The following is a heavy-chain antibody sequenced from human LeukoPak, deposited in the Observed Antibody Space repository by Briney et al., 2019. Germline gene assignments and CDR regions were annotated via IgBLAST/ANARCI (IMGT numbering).Heavy chain of an antibody. Sequence: SETLSLTCTVSGGSISSSSYYWGWIRQPPGKGLEWIGSIYYSGSTYYNPSLKSRVTISVDTSKNQFSLKLSSVTAADTAVYYCARPAYCGDDCYAYYFDYWGQGTLVTVSS. V-gene: IGHV4-39*01. CDR3: ARPAYCGDDCYAYYFDY. CDR1: GGSISSSSYY. CDR2: IYYSGST. D-gene: IGHD2-21*01. J-gene: IGHJ4*02.